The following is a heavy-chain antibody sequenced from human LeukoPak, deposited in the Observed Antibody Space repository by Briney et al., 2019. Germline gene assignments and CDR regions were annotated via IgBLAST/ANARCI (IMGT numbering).Heavy chain of an antibody. CDR1: AYTFTSYG. D-gene: IGHD3-22*01. CDR2: ISAYNDNT. J-gene: IGHJ4*02. CDR3: ARPYDSSGNDLGF. Sequence: ASVKVSCKASAYTFTSYGITWVRQAPGQGLEWMGLISAYNDNTNYAQKLQGRVTMTTDTSTSTAYMELKSLRSDDTAVYYCARPYDSSGNDLGFWGQGPLVTVSS. V-gene: IGHV1-18*01.